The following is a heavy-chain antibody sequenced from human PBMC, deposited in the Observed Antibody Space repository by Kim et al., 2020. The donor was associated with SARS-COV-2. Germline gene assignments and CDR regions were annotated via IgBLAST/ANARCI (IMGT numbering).Heavy chain of an antibody. V-gene: IGHV4-31*03. CDR1: GGSISSGGYY. Sequence: SETLSLTCTVSGGSISSGGYYWSWIRQHPGKGLEWIGYIYYSGSTYYNPSLKSRVTISVDTSKNQFSLKLSSVTAADTAVYYCARTGYFDWLYDAFDIWGQGTMVTVSS. J-gene: IGHJ3*02. D-gene: IGHD3-9*01. CDR3: ARTGYFDWLYDAFDI. CDR2: IYYSGST.